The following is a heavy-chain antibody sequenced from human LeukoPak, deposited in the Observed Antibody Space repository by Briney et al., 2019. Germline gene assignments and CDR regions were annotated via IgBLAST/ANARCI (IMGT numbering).Heavy chain of an antibody. CDR3: AKDPIFSGSYGVFDY. V-gene: IGHV3-23*01. CDR2: IIDSGNSI. J-gene: IGHJ4*02. CDR1: GFTFSSCA. Sequence: PGGSLRLSCAASGFTFSSCAMSWVRQAAGKGLEWVSTIIDSGNSIYYADSAEGRFTISRDNSKNTLYLQMNSLRAGDTAVYYCAKDPIFSGSYGVFDYWGLGTLVTVSS. D-gene: IGHD1-26*01.